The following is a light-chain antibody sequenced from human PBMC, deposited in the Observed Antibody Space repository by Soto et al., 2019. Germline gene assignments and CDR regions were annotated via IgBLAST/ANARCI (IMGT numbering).Light chain of an antibody. CDR3: CSYAGSNSVI. J-gene: IGLJ2*01. CDR2: EVN. V-gene: IGLV2-23*02. CDR1: NGDVGSYDL. Sequence: QSVLTQPASVSGSPGQSITISCTGTNGDVGSYDLVSWYQRYPGEAPKLIIYEVNKRPSGISHRFSGSKSGNTASLTISGLQAEDEAEYDCCSYAGSNSVIFGGGTKLTVL.